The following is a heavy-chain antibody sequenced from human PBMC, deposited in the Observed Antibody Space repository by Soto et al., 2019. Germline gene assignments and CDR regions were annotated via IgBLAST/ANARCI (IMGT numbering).Heavy chain of an antibody. CDR3: ARYDFWSGYGGYYYYGMDV. CDR2: IIPIFGTA. CDR1: GGTFSSYA. V-gene: IGHV1-69*01. J-gene: IGHJ6*02. D-gene: IGHD3-3*01. Sequence: QVQLVQSGAEVKKPGSSVKVSCKASGGTFSSYAISWVRQAPGQGLEWMGGIIPIFGTANYAQKFQGRVTITADESTSTAYMELSSLRCEDTAVYCCARYDFWSGYGGYYYYGMDVWGQGTTVTVS.